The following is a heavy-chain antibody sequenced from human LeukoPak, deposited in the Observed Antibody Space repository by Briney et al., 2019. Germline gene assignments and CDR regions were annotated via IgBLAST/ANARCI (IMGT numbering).Heavy chain of an antibody. Sequence: SETLSLTCTVSGGSISSYYWSWLRQPPGKGLEWIGYIYYSGSTNYNPSLKSRVTISVDTSKNQFSLKLSSVTAADTAVYYCARGLRSYDSSGYYYGWYFDLWGRGTLVTVSS. D-gene: IGHD3-22*01. CDR3: ARGLRSYDSSGYYYGWYFDL. J-gene: IGHJ2*01. V-gene: IGHV4-59*01. CDR1: GGSISSYY. CDR2: IYYSGST.